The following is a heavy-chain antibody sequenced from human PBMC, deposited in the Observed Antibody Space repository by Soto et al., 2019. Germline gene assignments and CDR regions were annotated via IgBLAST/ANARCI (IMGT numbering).Heavy chain of an antibody. CDR3: AREASGYDYNY. J-gene: IGHJ4*02. Sequence: EVRLVESGGGLVQPGGSLRLSCAASGFTFSSYSMNWVRQAPGKGLEWVSYISSSSSTIYYADSVKGRFTISRDNAKNSLYLQINSLRDEDTAVYSCAREASGYDYNYWGQGTLVTVSP. D-gene: IGHD5-12*01. CDR1: GFTFSSYS. CDR2: ISSSSSTI. V-gene: IGHV3-48*02.